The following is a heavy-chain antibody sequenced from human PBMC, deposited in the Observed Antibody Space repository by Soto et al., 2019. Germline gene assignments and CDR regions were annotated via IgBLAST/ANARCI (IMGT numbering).Heavy chain of an antibody. CDR2: IYYSGST. J-gene: IGHJ5*02. Sequence: SETLSLTCTVSGGSISSGGYYWSWIRQHPGKGLEWIGYIYYSGSTYYNPSLKSRVTISVDTSKNQFSLKLSSVTAADTAVYYCARTLVIAAARQVGWFDPWGQGTLVTVSS. D-gene: IGHD6-13*01. CDR1: GGSISSGGYY. V-gene: IGHV4-31*03. CDR3: ARTLVIAAARQVGWFDP.